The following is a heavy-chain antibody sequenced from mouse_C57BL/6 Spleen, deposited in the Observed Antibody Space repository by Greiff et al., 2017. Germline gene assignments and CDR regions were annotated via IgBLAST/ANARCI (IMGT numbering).Heavy chain of an antibody. V-gene: IGHV1-26*01. J-gene: IGHJ2*01. CDR1: GYTFTDYY. CDR3: ARNFYFDY. Sequence: VQLQQSGPELVKPGASAKISCKASGYTFTDYYMNWVKQSHGKSLEWIGDINPNNGGTSYNQKFKGKATLTVDKSSSTAYMELRSLTSEDSAVYYCARNFYFDYWGQGTTLTVSS. CDR2: INPNNGGT.